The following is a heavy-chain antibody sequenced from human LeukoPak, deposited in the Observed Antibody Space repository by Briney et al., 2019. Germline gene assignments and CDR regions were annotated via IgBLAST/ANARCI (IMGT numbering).Heavy chain of an antibody. CDR1: GGSFSGYY. CDR3: ARGLAHLKQLSNFNY. J-gene: IGHJ4*02. Sequence: SETLSLTCAVYGGSFSGYYWSWIRQPPGKGLEWIGEINHSGSTNYNPSLKSRVTISVDTSKNQFSLKLSSVTAADTAVYYCARGLAHLKQLSNFNYGGREPRVTVPP. D-gene: IGHD1/OR15-1a*01. CDR2: INHSGST. V-gene: IGHV4-34*01.